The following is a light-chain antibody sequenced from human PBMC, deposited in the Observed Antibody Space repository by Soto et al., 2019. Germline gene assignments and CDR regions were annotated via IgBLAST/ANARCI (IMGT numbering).Light chain of an antibody. J-gene: IGKJ1*01. CDR1: QSLGSSY. V-gene: IGKV3-20*01. Sequence: EIVLTQSPGTLSLSPGERATLSCRASQSLGSSYLAWYQQKPGQAPRLLIYGVSSRATGTPDRFSGSASGTDFTLTISRLEAEDFAMYYCQEYGGSPRAFGQGTEVEIK. CDR2: GVS. CDR3: QEYGGSPRA.